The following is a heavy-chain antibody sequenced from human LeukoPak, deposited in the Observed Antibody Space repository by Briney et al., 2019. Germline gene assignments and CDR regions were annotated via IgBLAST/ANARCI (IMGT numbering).Heavy chain of an antibody. CDR2: ISGSGGST. CDR3: AKDHSSGWPDCYDY. Sequence: GGSLRLSCAASGFAFSSYAMNWVRQAPGKGLQWVSAISGSGGSTYYADSVKGRFTISRDNSKNTLYLQMNSLRAEDTAVYYCAKDHSSGWPDCYDYWGQGALVTVPS. J-gene: IGHJ4*02. CDR1: GFAFSSYA. D-gene: IGHD6-19*01. V-gene: IGHV3-23*01.